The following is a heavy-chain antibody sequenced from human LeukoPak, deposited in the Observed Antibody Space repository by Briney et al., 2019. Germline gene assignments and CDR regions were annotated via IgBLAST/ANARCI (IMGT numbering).Heavy chain of an antibody. J-gene: IGHJ4*02. D-gene: IGHD3-10*02. CDR3: ARDFSDVRGNIFDS. V-gene: IGHV3-74*01. Sequence: GGSLRLSCAASGFTFSSYWMHWVRQAPGKGLVWVSRINSDGSSTSYADSVKGRFTISRDNAKNTLYLQMNSLRAEDTAAYYCARDFSDVRGNIFDSWGQGTLVTVSS. CDR2: INSDGSST. CDR1: GFTFSSYW.